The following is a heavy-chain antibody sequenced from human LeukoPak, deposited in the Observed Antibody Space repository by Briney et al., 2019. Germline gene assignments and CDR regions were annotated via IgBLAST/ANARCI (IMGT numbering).Heavy chain of an antibody. J-gene: IGHJ4*02. CDR1: GGSISSYY. CDR3: ARLPRVPYFDY. Sequence: SETLSLTCTVSGGSISSYYWSWIRQPPGKGLEWIGYIYYSGSTNYNPSLKSRVTISVDTSKNQFSLKLSSVTAADTAVYYCARLPRVPYFDYWGQGTLVTVSS. D-gene: IGHD6-6*01. V-gene: IGHV4-59*12. CDR2: IYYSGST.